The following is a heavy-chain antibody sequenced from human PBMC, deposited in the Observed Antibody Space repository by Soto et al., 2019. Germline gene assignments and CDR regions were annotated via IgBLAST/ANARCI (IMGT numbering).Heavy chain of an antibody. CDR3: SRSEVGDYMDV. D-gene: IGHD3-3*01. V-gene: IGHV1-8*01. CDR1: ENTFNNYD. Sequence: QAQLEQSGAEVKEPGASVKVSCKDSENTFNNYDIIWVRQAPGQGLEWMGWLNPNNGNTGYAPKFRGRVTKPKDPSKRTAFMEISSLRAEDTAVYYCSRSEVGDYMDVWGKGTPVTVSS. CDR2: LNPNNGNT. J-gene: IGHJ6*03.